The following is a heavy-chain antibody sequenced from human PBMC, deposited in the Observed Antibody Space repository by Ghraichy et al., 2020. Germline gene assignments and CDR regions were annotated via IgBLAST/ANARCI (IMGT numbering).Heavy chain of an antibody. J-gene: IGHJ6*02. CDR1: EFTFSDAC. Sequence: GGSLRLSCAASEFTFSDACMSWVRQAPGKGLEWLGRIKSKTDGGTTDYAAPVKGRFIISRDDSDNTLYLQMHGLKTEDTAVYYCTIDSLRRRDGGTIAGIVIRPDYYYYYGMNVWGQGTTVTVSS. D-gene: IGHD3-3*01. CDR3: TIDSLRRRDGGTIAGIVIRPDYYYYYGMNV. CDR2: IKSKTDGGTT. V-gene: IGHV3-15*05.